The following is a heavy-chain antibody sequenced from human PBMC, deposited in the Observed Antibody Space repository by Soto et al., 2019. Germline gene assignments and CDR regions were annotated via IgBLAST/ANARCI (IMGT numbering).Heavy chain of an antibody. D-gene: IGHD6-13*01. V-gene: IGHV4-38-2*01. CDR1: GFSFSDYY. Sequence: GSLRLSCAASGFSFSDYYMTWIRQPPGKGLEWIGSIYHTGNTYYSPSLESRVTISVDTSKSHFSLRLTSVTAADTAVYYCARARIVAAGTIIDYWGQGTLVTVSS. J-gene: IGHJ4*02. CDR3: ARARIVAAGTIIDY. CDR2: IYHTGNT.